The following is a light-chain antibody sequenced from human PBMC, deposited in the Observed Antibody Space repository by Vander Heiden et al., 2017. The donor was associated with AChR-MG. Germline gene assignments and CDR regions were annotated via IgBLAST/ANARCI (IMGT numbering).Light chain of an antibody. CDR2: AAS. CDR3: QQSYSHPPT. V-gene: IGKV1-39*01. Sequence: DIQMTQSPSSLSASVRDSVTITCRPSQTIDSPLTWYQQTPGKAPRLLCYAASCLQRGVPSRFSGSGAGAEFRLTITDLQPEYFATYYCQQSYSHPPTFGLGTRLEI. J-gene: IGKJ2*01. CDR1: QTIDSP.